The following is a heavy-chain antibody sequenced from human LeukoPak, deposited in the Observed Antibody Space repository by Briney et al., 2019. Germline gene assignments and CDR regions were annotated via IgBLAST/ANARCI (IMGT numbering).Heavy chain of an antibody. CDR3: ARAIGRSGSYFGY. CDR1: GFTFSDHY. V-gene: IGHV3-72*01. J-gene: IGHJ4*02. Sequence: PGGSLGLSCAASGFTFSDHYMDWVRQAPGKGLEWVGRTRNKANSYTTEYAASVKGRFTISRDDSKNSLYLQMNSLKTEDTAVYYCARAIGRSGSYFGYWGQGTLVTVSS. CDR2: TRNKANSYTT. D-gene: IGHD3-10*01.